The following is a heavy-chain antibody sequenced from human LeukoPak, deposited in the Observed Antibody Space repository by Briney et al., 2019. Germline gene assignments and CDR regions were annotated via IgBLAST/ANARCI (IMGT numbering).Heavy chain of an antibody. V-gene: IGHV4-34*01. CDR2: INHSGST. J-gene: IGHJ3*02. CDR1: GGSFSGYY. CDR3: AEGAASGAFDI. Sequence: SETLSLTCAVYGGSFSGYYWSWIRQPPGKGLEWIGEINHSGSTNYNPSLKSRVTISVDTSKNQFSLKLSSVTAADTAVYYCAEGAASGAFDIWGQGTMVTVSS. D-gene: IGHD3-10*01.